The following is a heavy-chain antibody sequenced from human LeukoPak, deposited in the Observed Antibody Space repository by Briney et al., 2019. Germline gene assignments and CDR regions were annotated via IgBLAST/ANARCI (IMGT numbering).Heavy chain of an antibody. Sequence: GGSLRLSCAASGFTFSSYSMNWVRQAPGKGLEWVSSISSSSSYMYYADSVKGRFTISRDNAKNSLYLQMNSLRAEDTAVYYCARSKGCSSTSCMSGWFDPWGQGTLVTVSS. D-gene: IGHD2-2*01. V-gene: IGHV3-21*01. CDR3: ARSKGCSSTSCMSGWFDP. CDR2: ISSSSSYM. J-gene: IGHJ5*02. CDR1: GFTFSSYS.